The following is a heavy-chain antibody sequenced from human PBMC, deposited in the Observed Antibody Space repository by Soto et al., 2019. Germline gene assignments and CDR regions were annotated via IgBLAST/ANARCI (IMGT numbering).Heavy chain of an antibody. CDR1: GGSFSGYY. D-gene: IGHD5-18*01. CDR3: AIRSRTNGYRGMHYYSYGMDV. Sequence: PSETLSLTCAVYGGSFSGYYWSWIRQPPGKGLEWIGEINHSGSTNYNPSLKSRVTISVDTSKNQFSLKLSSVTAADTAVYYCAIRSRTNGYRGMHYYSYGMDVWGQGTTVTVSS. CDR2: INHSGST. V-gene: IGHV4-34*01. J-gene: IGHJ6*02.